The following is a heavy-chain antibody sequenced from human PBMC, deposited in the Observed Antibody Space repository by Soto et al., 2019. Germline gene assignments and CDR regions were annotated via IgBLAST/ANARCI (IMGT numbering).Heavy chain of an antibody. Sequence: SETLSLTCAVSGDSISSSVWWTWVRQPPGKGLEWIGEVFHTGNTNYNPSLKSRVTMSVDKSTNEFSLKVTSVTAADTAIYYCARKAWVRFDYWGQGTLVTVSS. V-gene: IGHV4-4*02. CDR1: GDSISSSVW. D-gene: IGHD7-27*01. CDR3: ARKAWVRFDY. CDR2: VFHTGNT. J-gene: IGHJ4*02.